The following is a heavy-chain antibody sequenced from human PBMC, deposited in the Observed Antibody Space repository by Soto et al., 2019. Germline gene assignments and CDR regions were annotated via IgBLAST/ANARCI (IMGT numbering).Heavy chain of an antibody. CDR3: AREAVVVAAMIDY. V-gene: IGHV4-61*01. D-gene: IGHD2-15*01. Sequence: LSLTCTVSGGSVSSGSYYWSWIRQPPGKGLEWIGYIYYSGSTNYNPSLKSRVTISVDTSKNQFSLKLSSVTAADTAVYYCAREAVVVAAMIDYWGQGTLVTVSS. J-gene: IGHJ4*02. CDR2: IYYSGST. CDR1: GGSVSSGSYY.